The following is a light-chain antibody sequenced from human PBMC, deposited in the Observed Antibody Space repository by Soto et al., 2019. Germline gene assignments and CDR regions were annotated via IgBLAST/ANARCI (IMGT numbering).Light chain of an antibody. CDR2: GAS. CDR1: QSISSN. J-gene: IGKJ4*01. Sequence: DIVMTQSPATLSVSPGERATLSCRASQSISSNLAWYQQKPGQAPRLLMYGASTRATGIPARFSGSRSWTEFTLTISSLQSEDFAVYYCQQYNNWPPLTFGGGTKVEIK. V-gene: IGKV3-15*01. CDR3: QQYNNWPPLT.